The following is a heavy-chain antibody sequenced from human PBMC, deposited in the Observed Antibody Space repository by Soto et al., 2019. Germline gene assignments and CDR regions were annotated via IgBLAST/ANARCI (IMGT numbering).Heavy chain of an antibody. Sequence: GGSLRLSCAASGFTFSDYAMSWVRQAPGKGLEWVSVISDSGGGTYYADSVKGRFTISRDSSKSTLFLQMNSLRAEDTAVYYCVKEGFSTVTTFGRFDPWGQGTLVTVSS. CDR2: ISDSGGGT. D-gene: IGHD4-17*01. J-gene: IGHJ5*02. CDR3: VKEGFSTVTTFGRFDP. CDR1: GFTFSDYA. V-gene: IGHV3-23*01.